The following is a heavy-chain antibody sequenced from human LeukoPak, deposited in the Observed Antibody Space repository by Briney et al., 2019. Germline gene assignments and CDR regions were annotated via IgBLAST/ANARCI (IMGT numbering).Heavy chain of an antibody. V-gene: IGHV3-23*01. D-gene: IGHD1-26*01. CDR1: GFPFSSHG. CDR2: ISPGGGPT. CDR3: AKVVGATPFDY. Sequence: GGSLRLSCAGSGFPFSSHGMNWVRQAPGKGLEWVSGISPGGGPTYYADSVKGRFTISRDDSKNTLFLQMNSMRVEDTAVYYCAKVVGATPFDYWGQGTLVTVSS. J-gene: IGHJ4*02.